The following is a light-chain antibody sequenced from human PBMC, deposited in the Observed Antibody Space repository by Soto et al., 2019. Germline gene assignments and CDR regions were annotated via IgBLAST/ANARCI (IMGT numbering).Light chain of an antibody. J-gene: IGKJ5*01. Sequence: DIQMTQSPSSVSASVGDRVTISCQASQGISRSLAWYQQKPGKAPKLLIYAASSLQSGVPSRFSGSGFGTEFSLTITSLQPEDFATYYCQQLFDSPITFGQGTRLEIK. V-gene: IGKV1D-12*01. CDR3: QQLFDSPIT. CDR1: QGISRS. CDR2: AAS.